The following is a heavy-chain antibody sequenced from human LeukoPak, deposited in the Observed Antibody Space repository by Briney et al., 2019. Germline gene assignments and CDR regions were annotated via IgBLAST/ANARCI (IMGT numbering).Heavy chain of an antibody. CDR3: ARPYYYDSRIDP. V-gene: IGHV4-30-4*01. Sequence: PSETLSLTCTVSGGSISSGDYYWSWIRQPPGKGLEWIAYMYYSGSTYYNPSLKSRVTMSADTSKNQLSLKLSSVIAADTAVYYCARPYYYDSRIDPWGQGTLVTVSS. CDR1: GGSISSGDYY. J-gene: IGHJ5*02. CDR2: MYYSGST. D-gene: IGHD3-22*01.